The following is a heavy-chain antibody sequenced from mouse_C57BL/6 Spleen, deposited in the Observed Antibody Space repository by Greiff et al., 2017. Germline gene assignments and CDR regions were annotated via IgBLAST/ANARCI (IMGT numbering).Heavy chain of an antibody. D-gene: IGHD1-1*01. CDR2: INPGSGGT. CDR3: ARSGVLRPYAMDY. J-gene: IGHJ4*01. Sequence: QVQLQPSGAELVRPGTSVKVSCKASGYAFTNYLIEWVKQRPGQGLEWIGVINPGSGGTNYNEKFKGKATLTADKSSSTAYMQLSSLTSEDSAVYVGARSGVLRPYAMDYWGQGTSVTVSS. CDR1: GYAFTNYL. V-gene: IGHV1-54*01.